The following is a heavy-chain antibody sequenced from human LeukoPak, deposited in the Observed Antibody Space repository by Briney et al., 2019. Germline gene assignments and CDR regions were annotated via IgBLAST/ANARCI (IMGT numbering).Heavy chain of an antibody. CDR1: GFTFSSYS. CDR3: TTDRRYHWNY. J-gene: IGHJ4*02. V-gene: IGHV3-15*01. CDR2: IKSKTDGGTT. Sequence: NPGGSLRLSCAASGFTFSSYSMNWVRQAPGKGLEWVGRIKSKTDGGTTDYAAPVKGRFAISRDDSKDTLYLQMNSLKTEDTAVYYCTTDRRYHWNYWGQGTLVTVSS. D-gene: IGHD1-20*01.